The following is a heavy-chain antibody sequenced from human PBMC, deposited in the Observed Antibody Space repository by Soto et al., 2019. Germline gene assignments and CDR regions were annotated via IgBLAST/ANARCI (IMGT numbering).Heavy chain of an antibody. CDR1: GGTFSSYA. D-gene: IGHD6-6*01. V-gene: IGHV1-69*13. Sequence: GASVKVSCKASGGTFSSYAISWVRQAPGQGLEWMGGIIPIFGTANYAQKFQGRVTITADESTSTAYMELSSLRSEDTAVYYCARPPAYSSSSRDYYYGMDVWGQGTTVTVSS. CDR2: IIPIFGTA. CDR3: ARPPAYSSSSRDYYYGMDV. J-gene: IGHJ6*02.